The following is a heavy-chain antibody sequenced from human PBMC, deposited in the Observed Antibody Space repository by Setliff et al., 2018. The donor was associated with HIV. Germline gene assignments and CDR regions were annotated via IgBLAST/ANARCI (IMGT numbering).Heavy chain of an antibody. CDR3: ARLNVEMFVVMAATPGLFGP. Sequence: SETLSLTCTVSGDSISSDAYYWSWIRQHPEKGLEWVGYISYSGGSYYNPSLKRRISISMDTSKNQFSLKLKSVTAADTAVYYCARLNVEMFVVMAATPGLFGPWGQGILVTVSS. CDR1: GDSISSDAYY. J-gene: IGHJ5*02. CDR2: ISYSGGS. D-gene: IGHD2-15*01. V-gene: IGHV4-31*03.